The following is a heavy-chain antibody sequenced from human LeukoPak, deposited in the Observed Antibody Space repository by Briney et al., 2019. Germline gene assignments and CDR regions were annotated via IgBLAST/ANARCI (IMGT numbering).Heavy chain of an antibody. CDR3: ARDRAGTTRGYFDY. D-gene: IGHD1-1*01. V-gene: IGHV4-59*01. Sequence: SETLSLTCTVSGGSISSYYWSWIRQPPGKGLEWIGYMYYSGNINYNPSLKSRVTISVDTPKNQFSLKLSSVTAADTAVYFCARDRAGTTRGYFDYWGQGTLVTVSS. J-gene: IGHJ4*02. CDR1: GGSISSYY. CDR2: MYYSGNI.